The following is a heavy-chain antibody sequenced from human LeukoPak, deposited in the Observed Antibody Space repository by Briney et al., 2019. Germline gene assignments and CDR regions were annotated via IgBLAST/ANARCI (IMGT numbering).Heavy chain of an antibody. CDR1: GFTFSSYS. J-gene: IGHJ6*02. D-gene: IGHD3-10*01. Sequence: GGSLRLSCAASGFTFSSYSMNWVRLAPGKGLEWVSSISSRSSYIYYADSVKGRFTISRDNAKNSLYLQMNSLRAEDTAVYYCARGNLVTMIRGKAGPFYYGMDVWGQGTTVTVSS. CDR3: ARGNLVTMIRGKAGPFYYGMDV. CDR2: ISSRSSYI. V-gene: IGHV3-21*01.